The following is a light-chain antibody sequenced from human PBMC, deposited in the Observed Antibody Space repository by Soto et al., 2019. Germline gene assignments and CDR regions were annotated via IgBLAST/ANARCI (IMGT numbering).Light chain of an antibody. V-gene: IGKV1-5*03. CDR2: KAS. CDR3: QQYTSYST. Sequence: DIQITQSPSTLSASVGDRVTITCRASQSINSWLAWYQQKPGRAPKLLIYKASSLESGVPSRFSGSGSGTEFTLTISSLQPDDFATYYCQQYTSYSTFGQGTKVEIK. CDR1: QSINSW. J-gene: IGKJ1*01.